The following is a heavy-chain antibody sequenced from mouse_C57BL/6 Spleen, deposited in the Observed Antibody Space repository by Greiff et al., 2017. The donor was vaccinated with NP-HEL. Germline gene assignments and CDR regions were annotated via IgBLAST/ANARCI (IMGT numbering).Heavy chain of an antibody. Sequence: VQLQQSGAELVKPGASVKLSCKASGYTFTSYWMQWVKQRPGQGLEWIGEIDPSDSYTNYNQKFKGKATLTVDTSSSTAYMQLSSLTSEDSAVYYCARGGPAQDYYAMDYWGQGTSVTVSS. D-gene: IGHD3-2*02. V-gene: IGHV1-50*01. CDR1: GYTFTSYW. CDR3: ARGGPAQDYYAMDY. J-gene: IGHJ4*01. CDR2: IDPSDSYT.